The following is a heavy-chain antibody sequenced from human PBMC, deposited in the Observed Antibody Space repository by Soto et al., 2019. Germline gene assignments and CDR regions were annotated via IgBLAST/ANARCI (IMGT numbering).Heavy chain of an antibody. CDR1: GADINTYS. CDR2: IYTSASI. V-gene: IGHV4-4*07. CDR3: ARDREAGYHFYYGMDV. J-gene: IGHJ6*02. D-gene: IGHD6-19*01. Sequence: SETLSLTCSVSGADINTYSWTWIWQPAGKGLEWIGRIYTSASINYNPSLRGRVTLSVDTSTNQVSLKLASVTAADTAVYYCARDREAGYHFYYGMDVWGQGTTVT.